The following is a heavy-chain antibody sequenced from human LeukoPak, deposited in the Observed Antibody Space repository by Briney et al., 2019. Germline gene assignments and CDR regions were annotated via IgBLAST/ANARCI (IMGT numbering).Heavy chain of an antibody. V-gene: IGHV1-18*01. CDR1: GYTFTSYG. Sequence: ASVRASCKASGYTFTSYGISWVRQAPGQGLEWMGWISAYNGNTNYAQKLQGRVTMTTDTSTSTAYMELRSLRSDDTAVYYCASAYYYGSGSYYYYYGMDVWGQGTTVTVSS. J-gene: IGHJ6*02. D-gene: IGHD3-10*01. CDR2: ISAYNGNT. CDR3: ASAYYYGSGSYYYYYGMDV.